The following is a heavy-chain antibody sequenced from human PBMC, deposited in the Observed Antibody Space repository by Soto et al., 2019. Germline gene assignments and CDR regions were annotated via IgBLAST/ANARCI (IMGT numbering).Heavy chain of an antibody. CDR2: IIPIFGRG. J-gene: IGHJ6*02. Sequence: QVQLVQSGAEVRKPGSSVKVSCKVSGDSFISYAISWVRQAPGQGLEWMGGIIPIFGRGNYAQRFQGRVAITADESTSTVHMELSGLRSEDTAVYYRARDGSTVEPAMVSQYYYGMDVWGQGTTVTVSS. CDR3: ARDGSTVEPAMVSQYYYGMDV. V-gene: IGHV1-69*12. D-gene: IGHD5-18*01. CDR1: GDSFISYA.